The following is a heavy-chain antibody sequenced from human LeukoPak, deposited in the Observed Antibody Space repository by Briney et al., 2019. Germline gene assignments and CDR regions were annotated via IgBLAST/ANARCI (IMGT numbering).Heavy chain of an antibody. D-gene: IGHD3-22*01. J-gene: IGHJ4*02. CDR2: IRYDGSNK. CDR1: GFTFSSYG. Sequence: GGSLRPSCAASGFTFSSYGMHWVRRAPGKGLEWVAFIRYDGSNKYYADSVKGRFTISRDNSKNTLYLQMNSLRAEDTAVYYCAKDDYDSSVSHYWGQGTLVTVSS. V-gene: IGHV3-30*02. CDR3: AKDDYDSSVSHY.